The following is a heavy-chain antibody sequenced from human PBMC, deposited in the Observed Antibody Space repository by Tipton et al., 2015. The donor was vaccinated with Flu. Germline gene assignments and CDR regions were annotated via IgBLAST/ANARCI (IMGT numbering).Heavy chain of an antibody. D-gene: IGHD2-15*01. Sequence: SLRLSCAASGFTVSSNYMSWVRQAPGKGLEWVSVIYSGGSTYYADSVKGRFTISRDNSKNTLFLQMSSLRAEDTAVYYCVKGPRAAAYFYYYMDVWGKGTTVTVSS. V-gene: IGHV3-66*01. CDR3: VKGPRAAAYFYYYMDV. CDR2: IYSGGST. CDR1: GFTVSSNY. J-gene: IGHJ6*03.